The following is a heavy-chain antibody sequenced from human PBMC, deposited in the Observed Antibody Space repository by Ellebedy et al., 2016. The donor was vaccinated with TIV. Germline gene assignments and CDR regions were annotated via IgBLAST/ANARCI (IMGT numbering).Heavy chain of an antibody. D-gene: IGHD7-27*01. CDR3: ARQENWAFDY. Sequence: SETLSLXCTVSGGSISSYYWSWIRQPPGKGLEWIGYIYYSGSTNYNPSLKSRVTISVDTSKNQFSLKLSSVTAADTAVYYCARQENWAFDYWGQGTLVTVSS. V-gene: IGHV4-59*01. CDR1: GGSISSYY. CDR2: IYYSGST. J-gene: IGHJ4*02.